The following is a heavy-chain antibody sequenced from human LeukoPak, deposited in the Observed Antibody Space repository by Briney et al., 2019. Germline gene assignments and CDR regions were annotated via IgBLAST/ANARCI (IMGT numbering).Heavy chain of an antibody. D-gene: IGHD3-22*01. CDR2: IYTSGST. Sequence: SETLSLTCTVSGGSISSGSYYWSWIRQPAGKRLEWIGRIYTSGSTNYNSSLKSRVTISVDTSKNQFSLKLSSVTAADTAVYYCARYYYDSRTPWGYYFDYWGQGTLVTVSS. V-gene: IGHV4-61*02. CDR3: ARYYYDSRTPWGYYFDY. CDR1: GGSISSGSYY. J-gene: IGHJ4*02.